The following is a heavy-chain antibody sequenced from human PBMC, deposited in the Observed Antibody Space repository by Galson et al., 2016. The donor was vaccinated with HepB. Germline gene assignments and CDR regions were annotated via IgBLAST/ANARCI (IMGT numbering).Heavy chain of an antibody. CDR1: GDSVSRNTAA. CDR2: TYFRSKWYS. J-gene: IGHJ4*02. CDR3: VEGFSLRN. Sequence: CAISGDSVSRNTAAWNWIRQSPSRGLEWLGRTYFRSKWYSDYGVAVNGRITISPDTAKNQFSLHLTSVTPDGTGIYYCVEGFSLRNWGQGTLVTVSS. V-gene: IGHV6-1*01.